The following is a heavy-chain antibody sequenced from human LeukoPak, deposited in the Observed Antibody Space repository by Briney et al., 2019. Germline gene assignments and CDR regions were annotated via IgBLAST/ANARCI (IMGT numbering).Heavy chain of an antibody. Sequence: GGSLRLSCAASGFTFSSYAMSWVRQAPGKGLEWVSAISGSGGSTYYADSVKGRFTVSRDNSKHTLFLEMNSLRAEDTAVYYCAKMMAGNYFDYWGQGALVIVSS. V-gene: IGHV3-23*01. CDR3: AKMMAGNYFDY. J-gene: IGHJ4*02. CDR1: GFTFSSYA. CDR2: ISGSGGST. D-gene: IGHD6-19*01.